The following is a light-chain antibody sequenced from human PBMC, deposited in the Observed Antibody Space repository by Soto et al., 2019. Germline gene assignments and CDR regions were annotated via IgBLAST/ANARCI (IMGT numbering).Light chain of an antibody. CDR2: DAS. CDR3: QQYESYSPWT. Sequence: DSQMTQSPSTLSTSRGDRVTITCRASQSISDSLAWYQQKPGKAPFLLIYDASTLQSGVPSRYSGSGSGTEFTLTISNLQPDDFATYYCQQYESYSPWTFGQGTKVDIK. CDR1: QSISDS. J-gene: IGKJ1*01. V-gene: IGKV1-5*01.